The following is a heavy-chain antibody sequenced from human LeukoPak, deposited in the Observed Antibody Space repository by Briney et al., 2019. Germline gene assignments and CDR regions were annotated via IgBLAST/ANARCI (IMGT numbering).Heavy chain of an antibody. J-gene: IGHJ6*03. V-gene: IGHV3-74*01. CDR3: AKGFLAAPLYYYYMDV. CDR2: INSDGSST. D-gene: IGHD6-6*01. Sequence: GGSLRLSCAASGFTFSSYWMHWVRQAPGKGLVWVSRINSDGSSTSYADSVKGRFTISRDNSKNTLFLQMNSLRAEDTAVYYCAKGFLAAPLYYYYMDVWGKGTTVTVSS. CDR1: GFTFSSYW.